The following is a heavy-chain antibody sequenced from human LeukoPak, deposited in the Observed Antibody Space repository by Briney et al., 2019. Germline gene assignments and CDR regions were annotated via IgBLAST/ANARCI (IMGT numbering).Heavy chain of an antibody. Sequence: SETLSLTCSVFGGSISSTSHSWGWIRQPPGKGLEWIGSMYYSGSTHKAPSLKSRVTISVDTSKNQFSLKLTSVTAADTAVYYCARHPFWNGSHFEHWGQGTLVTVSS. J-gene: IGHJ4*01. CDR1: GGSISSTSHS. V-gene: IGHV4-39*01. CDR3: ARHPFWNGSHFEH. D-gene: IGHD3-3*01. CDR2: MYYSGST.